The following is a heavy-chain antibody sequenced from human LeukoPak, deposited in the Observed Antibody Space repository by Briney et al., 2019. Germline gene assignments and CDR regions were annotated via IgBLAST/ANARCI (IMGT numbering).Heavy chain of an antibody. CDR2: IYYTGNT. J-gene: IGHJ6*03. V-gene: IGHV4-59*01. CDR1: GGSISNYY. Sequence: PSETLSLTCTVSGGSISNYYWNWIRQPPGKGLEWIGYIYYTGNTNYNPSLKSRVTISVDTSKNQFSLKLSSVTAADTAVYYCARGDYDILTGYYAAPGYYYMDVWGKGTTVTVSS. CDR3: ARGDYDILTGYYAAPGYYYMDV. D-gene: IGHD3-9*01.